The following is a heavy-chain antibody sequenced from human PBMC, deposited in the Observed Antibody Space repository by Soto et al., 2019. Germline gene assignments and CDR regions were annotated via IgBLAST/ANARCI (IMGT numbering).Heavy chain of an antibody. V-gene: IGHV4-34*01. CDR2: INHSGST. CDR3: ARGGIAARPSIARHRY. D-gene: IGHD6-6*01. J-gene: IGHJ4*02. Sequence: ETLSLTCAVYGGSFSGYYWSWIRQPPGKGLEWIGEINHSGSTNYNPSLKSRVTISVDTSKNQFSLKLSSVTAADTAVYYCARGGIAARPSIARHRYWGQGTLVTVSS. CDR1: GGSFSGYY.